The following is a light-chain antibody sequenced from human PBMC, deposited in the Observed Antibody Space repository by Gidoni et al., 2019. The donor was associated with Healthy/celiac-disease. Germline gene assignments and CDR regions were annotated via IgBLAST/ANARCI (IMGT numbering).Light chain of an antibody. CDR3: QSADSSGTWV. J-gene: IGLJ3*02. Sequence: SYELTQPPSVQVSPGQTARITCSGDALPKQYAYWYQQKPGQAPVLVIYKDSERPSGIPERFSGSSSGTTVTLTISGVQAEDEADYYCQSADSSGTWVFGGGTKLTVL. CDR2: KDS. CDR1: ALPKQY. V-gene: IGLV3-25*03.